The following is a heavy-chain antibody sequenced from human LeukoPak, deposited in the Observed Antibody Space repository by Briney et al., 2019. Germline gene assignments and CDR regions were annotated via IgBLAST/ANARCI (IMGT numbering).Heavy chain of an antibody. CDR1: GGTFSSYA. CDR3: ARAPVSKYYDFSSGYPWDV. CDR2: IIPIFGTA. D-gene: IGHD3-3*01. J-gene: IGHJ6*04. Sequence: SVKVSCKASGGTFSSYAISWVRQAPGQGLEWMGGIIPIFGTANYAQKFQGRVTITADESTSTAYMELSSLRSEDTAVYYCARAPVSKYYDFSSGYPWDVWGKGTTVTVSS. V-gene: IGHV1-69*01.